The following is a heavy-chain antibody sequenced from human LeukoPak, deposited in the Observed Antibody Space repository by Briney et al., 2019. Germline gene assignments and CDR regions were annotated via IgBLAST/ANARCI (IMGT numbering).Heavy chain of an antibody. V-gene: IGHV5-51*01. Sequence: GESLKISCKGSGYSFTSYWIGWVRQMPGKGLEWMGIIYPGDPDTRYSPSFQGQVTISADKSISTAYLQWSSLKASDTAMYYCARHSVITSRIAARILDYWGQGTLVTVSS. CDR2: IYPGDPDT. CDR3: ARHSVITSRIAARILDY. D-gene: IGHD6-6*01. CDR1: GYSFTSYW. J-gene: IGHJ4*02.